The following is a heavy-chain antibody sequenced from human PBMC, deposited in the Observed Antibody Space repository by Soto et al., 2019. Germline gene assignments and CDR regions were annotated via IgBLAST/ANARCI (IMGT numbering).Heavy chain of an antibody. CDR1: GYTFTSYG. J-gene: IGHJ5*02. V-gene: IGHV1-18*01. Sequence: QVQLVQSGAEVKKPGASVKVSCKASGYTFTSYGISWVRQAPGQGLAWMGWISAYNGNTNYAQKLQGRVTMTTDTATSTAYMELRSLRSDDTAVYYCARDLQGVPAAINWFDPWGEGTLVTVSS. D-gene: IGHD2-2*01. CDR2: ISAYNGNT. CDR3: ARDLQGVPAAINWFDP.